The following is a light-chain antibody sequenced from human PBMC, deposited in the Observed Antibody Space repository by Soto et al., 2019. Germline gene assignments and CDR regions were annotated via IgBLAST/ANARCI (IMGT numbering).Light chain of an antibody. CDR3: QQRDAWPIT. CDR2: DAS. J-gene: IGKJ5*01. V-gene: IGKV3-11*01. CDR1: QNVRIY. Sequence: EIVLTQSPATLSLSPGERATLSCRASQNVRIYVAGYQQKGGQAPRLLISDASKRATGIPARFTGSGSGTDFTLSVSSLEPEDFAVYYCQQRDAWPITFGQGTRLEIK.